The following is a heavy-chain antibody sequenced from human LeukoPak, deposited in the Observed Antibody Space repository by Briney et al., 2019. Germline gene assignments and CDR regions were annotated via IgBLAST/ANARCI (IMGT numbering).Heavy chain of an antibody. D-gene: IGHD3-22*01. CDR3: AKDQAPYYYDSSLDYFDY. J-gene: IGHJ4*02. V-gene: IGHV3-23*01. CDR2: ISGSGGST. Sequence: GGSLRLSCAASGFTFSSYAMSWVRQAPGKGLEWVSAISGSGGSTYYADSVKGRFTISRDNSRNTLYLQMNSLRAEDTAVYYCAKDQAPYYYDSSLDYFDYWGQGTLVTVSS. CDR1: GFTFSSYA.